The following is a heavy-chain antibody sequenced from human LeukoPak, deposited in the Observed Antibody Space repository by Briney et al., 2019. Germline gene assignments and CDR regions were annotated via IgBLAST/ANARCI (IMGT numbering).Heavy chain of an antibody. Sequence: GGSLRLSCAASGFTFSSYAMHWVRQAPGKGLEWVAVISYDGRNKYYADSVKGRFTISRDNSKNTLYLQMNSLRAEDTAVYYCARAVDRAVAGGYWGQGTLVTVSS. CDR1: GFTFSSYA. D-gene: IGHD6-19*01. CDR3: ARAVDRAVAGGY. V-gene: IGHV3-30*04. CDR2: ISYDGRNK. J-gene: IGHJ4*02.